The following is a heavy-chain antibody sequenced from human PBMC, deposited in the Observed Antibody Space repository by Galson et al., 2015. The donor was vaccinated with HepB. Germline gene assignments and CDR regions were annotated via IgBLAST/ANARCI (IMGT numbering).Heavy chain of an antibody. CDR1: GYSFTSYW. Sequence: QSGEEVKKPGESLKISCNGSGYSFTSYWIGWVRQMPGKGLEWMVIIYPGDSDPRYSPSFQGQVTISADKPISTAYLQWSSLKASDTAMYYCARQGRLQGRFLEWLLVDYWGQGTLVTVSS. D-gene: IGHD3-3*01. CDR2: IYPGDSDP. V-gene: IGHV5-51*04. CDR3: ARQGRLQGRFLEWLLVDY. J-gene: IGHJ4*02.